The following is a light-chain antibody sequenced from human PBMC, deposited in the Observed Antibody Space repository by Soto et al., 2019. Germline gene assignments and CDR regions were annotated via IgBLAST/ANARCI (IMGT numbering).Light chain of an antibody. CDR3: QHYDSLPIT. J-gene: IGKJ5*01. CDR1: QSVSSNY. Sequence: EIVLTQSPGTLSLSPGERATLSCRASQSVSSNYLAWYQKSPGQPPSLLIYGASNRANGVPDRFSGSGSGTDFTLTISRLEPEDFSVYYCQHYDSLPITFDQGTRLETK. CDR2: GAS. V-gene: IGKV3-20*01.